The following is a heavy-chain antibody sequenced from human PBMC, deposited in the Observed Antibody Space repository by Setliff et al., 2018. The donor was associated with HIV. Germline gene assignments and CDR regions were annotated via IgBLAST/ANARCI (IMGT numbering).Heavy chain of an antibody. CDR3: ARRFKQWLAFDY. V-gene: IGHV4-39*01. CDR1: GGSISSTSYY. J-gene: IGHJ4*02. Sequence: PSETLSLTCTVSGGSISSTSYYWGWIRQPPGKGLEWIGNIYYSGGTDYHPSLKSRVTISVDTSKNQFSLKLGSVTAADTAVYFCARRFKQWLAFDYWGQGTLVTVSS. D-gene: IGHD6-19*01. CDR2: IYYSGGT.